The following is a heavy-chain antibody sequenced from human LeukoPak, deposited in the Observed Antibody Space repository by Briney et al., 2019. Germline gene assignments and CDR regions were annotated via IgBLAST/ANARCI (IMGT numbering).Heavy chain of an antibody. Sequence: SETLSLTCTVSGGSISSSSYYWGWIRQPPGKGLEWIGRIYYSGSTYYNPSLKSRVTISVDTSKNQFSLKLSSVTAADTAVYYCARYIREYYDSSGYPRDWYFDLWGRGTLVTVSS. CDR1: GGSISSSSYY. CDR3: ARYIREYYDSSGYPRDWYFDL. V-gene: IGHV4-39*07. CDR2: IYYSGST. D-gene: IGHD3-22*01. J-gene: IGHJ2*01.